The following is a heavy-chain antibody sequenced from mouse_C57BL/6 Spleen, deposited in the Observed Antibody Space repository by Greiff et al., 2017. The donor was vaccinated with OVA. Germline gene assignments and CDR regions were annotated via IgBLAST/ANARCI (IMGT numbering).Heavy chain of an antibody. Sequence: ESGPGLVKPSQSLSLTCSVTGYSITSGYYWNWIRQFPGNKLEWMGYISYDGSNNYNPSLKNRISITRDTSKNQFFLKLNSMTTEDTATYYCARGGDGYYVEAMDYWGQGTSVTVSS. D-gene: IGHD2-3*01. V-gene: IGHV3-6*01. J-gene: IGHJ4*01. CDR3: ARGGDGYYVEAMDY. CDR1: GYSITSGYY. CDR2: ISYDGSN.